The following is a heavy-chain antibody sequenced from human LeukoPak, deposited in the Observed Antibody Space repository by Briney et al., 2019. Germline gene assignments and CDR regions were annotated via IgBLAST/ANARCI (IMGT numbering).Heavy chain of an antibody. V-gene: IGHV3-30*04. CDR2: ISYDGRGR. CDR1: GFTFSGYA. D-gene: IGHD5-12*01. Sequence: GRSLRLSCAASGFTFSGYAMHWVRQAPGKGLEWVTLISYDGRGRYYADSVKGRFTISRDNSENMLYLQMNSLRPEDTAVYYCARERSGYGHQYWGQGTLVTVSS. J-gene: IGHJ4*02. CDR3: ARERSGYGHQY.